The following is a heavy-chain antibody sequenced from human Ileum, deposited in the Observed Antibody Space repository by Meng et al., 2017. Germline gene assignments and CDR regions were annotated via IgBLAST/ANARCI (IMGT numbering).Heavy chain of an antibody. J-gene: IGHJ4*02. V-gene: IGHV4-34*01. Sequence: HVQLQQWGAGLLKLSGARFLTCAVYGGSFSGYYLSWIRQPPGKGLEWIGEINHSGSTNYNPSLKSRFTISVDTSKNQFSLKLSSVTAADTAVYYCARTRRGSSGWYMGYWGQGTLVTVSS. CDR2: INHSGST. CDR1: GGSFSGYY. CDR3: ARTRRGSSGWYMGY. D-gene: IGHD6-19*01.